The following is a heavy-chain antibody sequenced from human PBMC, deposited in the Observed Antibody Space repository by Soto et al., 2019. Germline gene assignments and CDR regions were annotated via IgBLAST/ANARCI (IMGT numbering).Heavy chain of an antibody. Sequence: GGSLRLSCAASGFTFSSYGMHWVRQAPGKGLEWVAVISYDGSNKYYADSVKGRFTISRDNSKNTLYLQMNSLRAEDTAVYYCAKEIVAMRGDYYYGMDVWGQGTTVTVSS. V-gene: IGHV3-30*18. CDR2: ISYDGSNK. CDR1: GFTFSSYG. J-gene: IGHJ6*02. CDR3: AKEIVAMRGDYYYGMDV. D-gene: IGHD5-12*01.